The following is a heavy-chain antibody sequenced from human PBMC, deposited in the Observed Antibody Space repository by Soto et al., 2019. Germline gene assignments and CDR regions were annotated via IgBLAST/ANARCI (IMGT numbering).Heavy chain of an antibody. D-gene: IGHD6-19*01. Sequence: SVKVSCKASGGTFSSYAISWVRQAPGQGLEWMGGIIPIFGTANYAQKFQGRVTITADESTSTAYMELSSLRSEDTAVYYCARSGFSGSSGWYPRAYYYYGMDVWGQ. CDR1: GGTFSSYA. CDR2: IIPIFGTA. J-gene: IGHJ6*02. V-gene: IGHV1-69*13. CDR3: ARSGFSGSSGWYPRAYYYYGMDV.